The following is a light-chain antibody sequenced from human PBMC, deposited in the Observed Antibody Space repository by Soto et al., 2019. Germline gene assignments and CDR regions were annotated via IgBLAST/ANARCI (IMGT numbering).Light chain of an antibody. CDR1: QSISSY. CDR3: QQLTDWPPQWK. Sequence: VVLTQSPDTLSLPPWERATLSFRSSQSISSYLAWYQQKPGQAPRLLIYDASSRATGIPARFSGSGSGTDLTLTIRSLEPEDFAVYYCQQLTDWPPQWKFGQGTKV. J-gene: IGKJ1*01. CDR2: DAS. V-gene: IGKV3-11*01.